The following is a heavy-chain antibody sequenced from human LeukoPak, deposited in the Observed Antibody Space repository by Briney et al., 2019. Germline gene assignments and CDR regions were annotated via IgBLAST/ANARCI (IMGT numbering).Heavy chain of an antibody. CDR1: RFTFSSYA. D-gene: IGHD3-3*01. CDR3: ARSRDGSGYYSWFDP. Sequence: GGSLRLSCAASRFTFSSYALHWVRQAPDKGLEWVAVISHDGSNKYHADSVKGRFTISRDNSKNTLYPQMNSLRAEDTAVYYCARSRDGSGYYSWFDPWGQGTLVTVSS. CDR2: ISHDGSNK. V-gene: IGHV3-30-3*01. J-gene: IGHJ5*02.